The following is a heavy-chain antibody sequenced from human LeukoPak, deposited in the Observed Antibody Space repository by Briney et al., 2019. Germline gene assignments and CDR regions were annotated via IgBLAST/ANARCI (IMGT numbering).Heavy chain of an antibody. CDR3: ARGGGGYRGYGPSGYMGV. D-gene: IGHD5-12*01. Sequence: GASVKVSCKASGYTFSSYGINWVRQAPGQGLEWLGWISGYNGNTNYAHKVQGRVTMTTDTSTSTAYMELRSLRSDDTAVYYCARGGGGYRGYGPSGYMGVWGKGTTVTVSS. J-gene: IGHJ6*03. V-gene: IGHV1-18*01. CDR1: GYTFSSYG. CDR2: ISGYNGNT.